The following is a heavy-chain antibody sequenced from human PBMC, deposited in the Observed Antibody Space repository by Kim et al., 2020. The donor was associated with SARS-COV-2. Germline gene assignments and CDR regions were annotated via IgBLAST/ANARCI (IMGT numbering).Heavy chain of an antibody. CDR2: IIPIFGTA. Sequence: SVKVSCKASGGTFSSYAISWVRQAPGQGLEWMGGIIPIFGTANYAQKFQGRVTITADESTSTAYMELSSLRSEDTAVYYCARGGDTAMLYYYYYGMDVWGQGTTVTVSS. CDR3: ARGGDTAMLYYYYYGMDV. V-gene: IGHV1-69*13. D-gene: IGHD5-18*01. CDR1: GGTFSSYA. J-gene: IGHJ6*02.